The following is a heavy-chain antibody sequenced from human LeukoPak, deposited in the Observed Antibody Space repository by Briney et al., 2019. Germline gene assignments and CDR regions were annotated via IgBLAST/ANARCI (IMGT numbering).Heavy chain of an antibody. V-gene: IGHV3-23*01. CDR1: GFTFSRYG. J-gene: IGHJ4*02. CDR2: ISGSGDST. CDR3: ARDRVSAWYFDY. Sequence: GGSLRLSCAAAGFTFSRYGMTWVRQAPGKGLEWVSAISGSGDSTYYAESVKGRFTISRDNAKNSVFLQMNSLRAEDTALYYCARDRVSAWYFDYWGQGTLITVSS. D-gene: IGHD6-19*01.